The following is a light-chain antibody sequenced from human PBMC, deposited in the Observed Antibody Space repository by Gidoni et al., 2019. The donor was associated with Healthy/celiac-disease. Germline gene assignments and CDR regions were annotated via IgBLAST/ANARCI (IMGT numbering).Light chain of an antibody. Sequence: QSVLTQPPSVSRPPVQRVTISCTGSSSNIGAGYDVHWYQQLPGTAPKLLIYGNSNRPSGVPDRFSGSKSGTSASLAITGLQAEDEADYYCQSYDSSLSGYVFGTGTKVTVL. V-gene: IGLV1-40*01. CDR2: GNS. J-gene: IGLJ1*01. CDR3: QSYDSSLSGYV. CDR1: SSNIGAGYD.